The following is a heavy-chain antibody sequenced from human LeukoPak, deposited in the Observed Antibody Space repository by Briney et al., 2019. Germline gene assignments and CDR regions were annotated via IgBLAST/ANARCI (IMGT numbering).Heavy chain of an antibody. D-gene: IGHD5-24*01. CDR2: IKQDGSEK. V-gene: IGHV3-7*05. Sequence: GGSLRLSCAASGFTFSNYWMIWVRQAPGKGLEWVGNIKQDGSEKRYADSVRGRFSISRDNAQTSLYLQMNSLRAEDTAVYYCARASDPWLQLTWGQGTLITVSS. CDR1: GFTFSNYW. CDR3: ARASDPWLQLT. J-gene: IGHJ5*02.